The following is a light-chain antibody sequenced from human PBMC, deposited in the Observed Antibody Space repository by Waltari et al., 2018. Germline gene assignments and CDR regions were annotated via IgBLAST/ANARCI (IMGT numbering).Light chain of an antibody. CDR1: QSIVVW. CDR2: KAS. Sequence: DIQVTQSPSTLSASVGDRVTITCRASQSIVVWLAWYQQKPGKAPRLLIYKASYLESGVLSRFSGSASGTAFTLTISSLQADDFATYYCLQYNSYPWTFGQGTTVEIK. CDR3: LQYNSYPWT. V-gene: IGKV1-5*03. J-gene: IGKJ1*01.